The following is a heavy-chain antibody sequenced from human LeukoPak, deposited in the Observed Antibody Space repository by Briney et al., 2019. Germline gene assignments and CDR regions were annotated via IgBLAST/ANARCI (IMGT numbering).Heavy chain of an antibody. V-gene: IGHV3-7*01. CDR3: ARAAYYYDSSGYYLFDAFDI. CDR1: GFTVSSNS. J-gene: IGHJ3*02. Sequence: GGSLRLSCTVSGFTVSSNSMSWVRQAPGKGLEWVANIKQDGSEKYYVDSVKGRFTISRDNAKNSLYLQMNSLRAEDTAVYYCARAAYYYDSSGYYLFDAFDIWGQGTMVTVSS. D-gene: IGHD3-22*01. CDR2: IKQDGSEK.